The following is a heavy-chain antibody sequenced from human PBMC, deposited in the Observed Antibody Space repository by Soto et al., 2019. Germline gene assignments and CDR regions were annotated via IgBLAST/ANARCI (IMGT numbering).Heavy chain of an antibody. CDR3: VGDGDDSTRTAVDI. Sequence: EVQLVESGGGLVQPGGSLRLSCETSGLSFSRYWMSWVRQAPGKGPEWVAIIKEDGTEIYYVDSVRGRFTISRDIAKNSLYLQMNSLTAEDAAVYYCVGDGDDSTRTAVDIWGQGTMVTVSS. CDR2: IKEDGTEI. CDR1: GLSFSRYW. D-gene: IGHD7-27*01. V-gene: IGHV3-7*04. J-gene: IGHJ3*02.